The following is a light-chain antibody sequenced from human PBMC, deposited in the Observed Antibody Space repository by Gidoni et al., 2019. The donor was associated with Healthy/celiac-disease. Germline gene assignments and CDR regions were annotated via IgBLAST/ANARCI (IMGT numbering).Light chain of an antibody. Sequence: QSVLTQPPSVSEAPRQRVTISCSGSNSNIGNSAVNWYQQLPGQAPKLLIYDGLLPSGVSDRFSGSKSGTSASLAISGLQSEDEAGYYCAAWDDSLNGWVFGGGTKLTAL. CDR3: AAWDDSLNGWV. J-gene: IGLJ3*02. V-gene: IGLV1-36*01. CDR2: YDG. CDR1: NSNIGNSA.